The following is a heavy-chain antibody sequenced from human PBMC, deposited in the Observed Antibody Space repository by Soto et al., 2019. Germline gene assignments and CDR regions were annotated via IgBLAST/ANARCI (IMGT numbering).Heavy chain of an antibody. J-gene: IGHJ3*02. Sequence: EAQLVESGGGLVQPGGSLRLSCAASGFTFSSYWMHWVRQAPGKGLVWVSRIYSDGSRTNYADSVEGRFTISRDNAKNTLYLQMNSLRAEETAVYYCARGVRGAYGLDIWGQGTVVTVSS. CDR3: ARGVRGAYGLDI. V-gene: IGHV3-74*01. CDR1: GFTFSSYW. D-gene: IGHD2-21*01. CDR2: IYSDGSRT.